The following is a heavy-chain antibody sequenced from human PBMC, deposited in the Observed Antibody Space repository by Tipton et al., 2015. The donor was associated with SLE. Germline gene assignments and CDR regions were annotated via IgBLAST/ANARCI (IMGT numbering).Heavy chain of an antibody. CDR3: ARVSDSSSHFFDY. CDR2: IYYSGST. V-gene: IGHV4-59*11. Sequence: TLSLTCTVSGDSISSHYWSWIRQPPGKGLEWIGYIYYSGSTNYNPSLKSRVTISMDTSKNHFSLKLNSVTAADTAVYYCARVSDSSSHFFDYWGQGTLVTVSS. CDR1: GDSISSHY. J-gene: IGHJ4*02. D-gene: IGHD6-6*01.